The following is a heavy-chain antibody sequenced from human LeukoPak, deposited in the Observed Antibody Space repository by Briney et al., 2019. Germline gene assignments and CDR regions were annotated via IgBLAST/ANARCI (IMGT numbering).Heavy chain of an antibody. CDR3: ARGGLPTHYYYMDV. D-gene: IGHD3-10*01. CDR1: GFTFSSYC. CDR2: ITSCGSRT. J-gene: IGHJ6*03. V-gene: IGHV3-74*01. Sequence: GGSLRLSCAASGFTFSSYCMHCVRPSPGKGLVWVSRITSCGSRTSYVDPVKGRFTISRDNAKNTVYLQMYSLRVEETAVYYCARGGLPTHYYYMDVWGKGTTVTISS.